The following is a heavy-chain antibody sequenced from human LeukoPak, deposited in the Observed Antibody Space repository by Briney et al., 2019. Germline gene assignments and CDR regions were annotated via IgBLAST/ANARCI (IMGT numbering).Heavy chain of an antibody. CDR1: GFTFAGSW. Sequence: NPGGSLRLSCAASGFTFAGSWMSWVRQAPGKGLEWVGRIKATTDRGTTEYAAPVRGRFIISRDDSQLLLFLQMNSLKTEDTAVYYCTTFLYDLLSDTRFDPWGQGTLVTVSS. V-gene: IGHV3-15*01. CDR2: IKATTDRGTT. D-gene: IGHD5/OR15-5a*01. J-gene: IGHJ5*01. CDR3: TTFLYDLLSDTRFDP.